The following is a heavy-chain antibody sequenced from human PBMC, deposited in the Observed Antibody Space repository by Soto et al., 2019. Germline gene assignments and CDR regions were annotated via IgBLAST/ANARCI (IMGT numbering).Heavy chain of an antibody. J-gene: IGHJ4*02. Sequence: GGSLRLSCAASGFTFSSYSMNWVRQAPGKGLEWVSSISSSSSYIYYADSVKGRFTISRDNAKNSLYLQMNSLRAEDTAVYYCARAPPYCSGGSCYSGFFDYWGQGTLVTVSS. CDR2: ISSSSSYI. CDR3: ARAPPYCSGGSCYSGFFDY. CDR1: GFTFSSYS. V-gene: IGHV3-21*01. D-gene: IGHD2-15*01.